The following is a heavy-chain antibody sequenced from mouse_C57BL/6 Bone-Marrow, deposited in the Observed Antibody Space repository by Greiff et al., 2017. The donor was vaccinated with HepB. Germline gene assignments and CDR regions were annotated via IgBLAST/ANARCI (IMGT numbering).Heavy chain of an antibody. D-gene: IGHD2-2*01. J-gene: IGHJ2*01. Sequence: VQLQQPGAELVRPGTSVKLSCKASGYTFTSYWMHWVKQRPGQGLEWIGVIDPSDSYTNYNQKFKGKATLTVDTSSSTAYMQLSSLTSEDSAVYYCALHGYYFDYWGQGTTLTVSS. V-gene: IGHV1-59*01. CDR1: GYTFTSYW. CDR2: IDPSDSYT. CDR3: ALHGYYFDY.